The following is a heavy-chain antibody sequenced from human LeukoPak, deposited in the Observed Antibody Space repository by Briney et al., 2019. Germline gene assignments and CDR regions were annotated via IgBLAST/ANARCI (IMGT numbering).Heavy chain of an antibody. CDR2: INTNTRNP. V-gene: IGHV7-4-1*02. CDR3: ARDLTKFRPGSYPRAFDY. D-gene: IGHD1-26*01. Sequence: ASVTVSCKASGYTFTSYAMNWVRQDPGQALEWIGWINTNTRNPTYAQGFTGRFVFSLDTSVSTAYLQISGLKAEDTAVYYCARDLTKFRPGSYPRAFDYWGQGTLVTVSS. CDR1: GYTFTSYA. J-gene: IGHJ4*02.